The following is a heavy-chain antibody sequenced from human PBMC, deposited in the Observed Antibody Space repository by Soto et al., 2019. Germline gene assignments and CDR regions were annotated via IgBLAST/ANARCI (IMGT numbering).Heavy chain of an antibody. D-gene: IGHD1-26*01. V-gene: IGHV3-72*01. J-gene: IGHJ4*02. CDR1: GFTFSDHY. CDR3: GRRGSSGSVGLDS. Sequence: EAQLVESGGGLVQPGGSLRLSCAVSGFTFSDHYMDWVRQAPGKGLEWVGRIRNRANSYTTEYAASVKGRFTISRDDSKHSLYLQMNSRNTEDAAMYYCGRRGSSGSVGLDSWGQGTLVTVSS. CDR2: IRNRANSYTT.